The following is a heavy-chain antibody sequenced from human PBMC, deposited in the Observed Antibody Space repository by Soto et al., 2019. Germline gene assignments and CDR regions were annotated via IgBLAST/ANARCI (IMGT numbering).Heavy chain of an antibody. CDR3: ARDDEAAAGPGNWFDP. Sequence: ASVKVSCKASGYTIANYCINWVRQAPGQGLEWMGWISAYNGNTNNAQKLQGRVTLTTDTSTTTAYMELRSLRSDDTAVYYCARDDEAAAGPGNWFDPWGQGTLVTVSS. CDR2: ISAYNGNT. D-gene: IGHD6-13*01. CDR1: GYTIANYC. V-gene: IGHV1-18*01. J-gene: IGHJ5*02.